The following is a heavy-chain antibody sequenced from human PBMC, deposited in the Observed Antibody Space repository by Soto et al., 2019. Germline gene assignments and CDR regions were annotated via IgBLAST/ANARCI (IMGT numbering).Heavy chain of an antibody. CDR1: GGVIYSVHG. CDR2: IFRSGYT. V-gene: IGHV4-4*02. D-gene: IGHD3-22*01. Sequence: PSETLSLTCTVSGGVIYSVHGLNWVRQAPGKGLEWIGEIFRSGYTNYSPSLTGRVTMSIDKSKNQFSLTLTSATAADTAIYFCARDYAGNSGHYDFWGRGTQVT. CDR3: ARDYAGNSGHYDF. J-gene: IGHJ4*02.